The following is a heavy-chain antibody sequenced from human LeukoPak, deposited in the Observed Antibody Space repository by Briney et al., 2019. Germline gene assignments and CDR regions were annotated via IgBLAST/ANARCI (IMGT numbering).Heavy chain of an antibody. D-gene: IGHD4-17*01. V-gene: IGHV3-23*01. CDR3: AKTLTTAYYYFGMDV. CDR1: GSTFNSYA. J-gene: IGHJ6*02. CDR2: ISGGGDNT. Sequence: GGSLRLSCAASGSTFNSYAISWVRQAPGKGLEWVSAISGGGDNTYYADSVKGRFTISRDNSKNTLFLAMNSLRPEDTAIYYCAKTLTTAYYYFGMDVWGQGTTVTVSS.